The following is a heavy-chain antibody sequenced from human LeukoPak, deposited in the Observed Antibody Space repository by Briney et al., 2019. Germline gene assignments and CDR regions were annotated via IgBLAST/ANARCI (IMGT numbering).Heavy chain of an antibody. CDR3: ARGINRVLDY. CDR1: GDSASSNSAA. D-gene: IGHD3-10*01. CDR2: TYYRSKWYN. J-gene: IGHJ4*02. V-gene: IGHV6-1*01. Sequence: SQTLSLTCAISGDSASSNSAAWYWIRLSPSRGLEWLGRTYYRSKWYNDSALSVKSRITINPDTSKNQFSLQLDSVTPEDTAMYYCARGINRVLDYWGQGTLVTVSS.